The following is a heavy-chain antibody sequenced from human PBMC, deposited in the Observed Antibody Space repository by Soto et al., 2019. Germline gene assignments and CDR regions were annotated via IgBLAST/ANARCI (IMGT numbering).Heavy chain of an antibody. V-gene: IGHV3-9*01. D-gene: IGHD6-6*01. Sequence: EGHLAESGGGLVQPGRSLRLSCAASGFTFSDYAMHWVRQVPGKGLEWISGISWNGGSIGYADSIKGRFIISRDNAKNSLYLEMSSLRLEDTALYYFAKDRGVRAYYYYYGMDVWGQGTTVTVSS. CDR2: ISWNGGSI. CDR3: AKDRGVRAYYYYYGMDV. J-gene: IGHJ6*02. CDR1: GFTFSDYA.